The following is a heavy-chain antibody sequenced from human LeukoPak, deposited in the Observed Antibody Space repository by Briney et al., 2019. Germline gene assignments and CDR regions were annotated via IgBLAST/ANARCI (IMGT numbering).Heavy chain of an antibody. Sequence: GGSLRLSCAASGFTLSNNWMSWVRQAPGKGLEWVANIKQDGSEKYYLDSVKGRFAISRDNAKNSLYLQMNSLRAEDTAIYYCARYCTFRACSGTKFDYWGQGTLVTVSS. J-gene: IGHJ4*02. CDR3: ARYCTFRACSGTKFDY. D-gene: IGHD1-1*01. CDR1: GFTLSNNW. CDR2: IKQDGSEK. V-gene: IGHV3-7*01.